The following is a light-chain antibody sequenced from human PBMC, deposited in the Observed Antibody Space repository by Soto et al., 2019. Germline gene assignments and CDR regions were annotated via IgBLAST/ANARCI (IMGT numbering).Light chain of an antibody. CDR2: NDD. V-gene: IGLV1-44*01. CDR3: EAWHDSLDGVV. CDR1: ISNIGKDT. Sequence: QSVLTQPPSVSGTPGLRVNISCSGGISNIGKDTVNWYQQLPGTAPKLLMFNDDKRPSGVPDRLSGSRSGTSASLAISGLQSDDEAVYYCEAWHDSLDGVVFGGGTKLTVL. J-gene: IGLJ2*01.